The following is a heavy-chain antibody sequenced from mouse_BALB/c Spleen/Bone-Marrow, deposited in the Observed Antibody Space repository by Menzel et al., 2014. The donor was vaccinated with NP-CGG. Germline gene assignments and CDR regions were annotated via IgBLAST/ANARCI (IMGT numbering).Heavy chain of an antibody. J-gene: IGHJ3*01. CDR2: INPYNGGT. CDR1: GYSFTVYT. D-gene: IGHD2-14*01. V-gene: IGHV1-18*01. Sequence: EVQLQQSGPELVKPGASMKISCKASGYSFTVYTMNWVRQSHGKNLEWIGLINPYNGGTIYNQKFKGKATLTVDKPSSTAYMELLSLTSEDSAVYYCARPGRYDGAWFAYWGQGTLVTVSA. CDR3: ARPGRYDGAWFAY.